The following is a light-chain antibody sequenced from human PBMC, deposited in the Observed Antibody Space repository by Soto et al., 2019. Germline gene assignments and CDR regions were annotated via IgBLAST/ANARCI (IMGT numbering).Light chain of an antibody. V-gene: IGLV7-43*01. Sequence: QTVVTQEPSLTVSPGGTVTLTCASSTGAVTSGYYPNWFQQRPGQPPRALIYSTTYKHPWTPARFSGSLVGGKAALTLSGAQPEDEAEYYCLLFYGDGVVFGGGNKLTVL. CDR1: TGAVTSGYY. CDR3: LLFYGDGVV. J-gene: IGLJ2*01. CDR2: STT.